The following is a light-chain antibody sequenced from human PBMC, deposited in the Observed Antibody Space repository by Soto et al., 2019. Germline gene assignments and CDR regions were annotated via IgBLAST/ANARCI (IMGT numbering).Light chain of an antibody. CDR1: QTISSW. CDR2: KAS. CDR3: QQYNAYPWT. Sequence: DIQMTQSPSTLSASVGDIVTITCRASQTISSWLAWYQQKPGKAPKVLIYKASTLKSGVPSRFSGSGSGTEFTLTISSLQPEDFATYYCQQYNAYPWTFGQGTKVDNK. J-gene: IGKJ1*01. V-gene: IGKV1-5*03.